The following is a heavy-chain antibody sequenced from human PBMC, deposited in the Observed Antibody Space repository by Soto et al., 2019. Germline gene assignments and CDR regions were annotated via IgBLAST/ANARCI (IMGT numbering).Heavy chain of an antibody. CDR1: GFTFSSYS. V-gene: IGHV3-48*02. Sequence: GGSLRLSCAASGFTFSSYSMNWVRQAPGKGLEWVSYISSSSSSTIYYADSVKGRFTISRDNAKNSLYLQMNSLRDEDTAVYYCARGLYYYDSSGYWGCWGQGTLVTVSS. D-gene: IGHD3-22*01. J-gene: IGHJ4*02. CDR3: ARGLYYYDSSGYWGC. CDR2: ISSSSSSTI.